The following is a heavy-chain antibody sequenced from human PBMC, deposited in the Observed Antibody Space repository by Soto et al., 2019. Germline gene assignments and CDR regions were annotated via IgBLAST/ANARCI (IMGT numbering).Heavy chain of an antibody. V-gene: IGHV4-39*01. CDR1: GGSISSSSYY. Sequence: QLQLQESGPGLVKPSETLSLTCTVSGGSISSSSYYWGWIRQPPGKGLEWIGSIYYSGSTYYNPYLKSRVTISVDTSKIQFSLKRSSVTAADTTVYYCAGREYDFCDYAWFDPWGQGTLVTVSS. CDR2: IYYSGST. D-gene: IGHD4-17*01. J-gene: IGHJ5*02. CDR3: AGREYDFCDYAWFDP.